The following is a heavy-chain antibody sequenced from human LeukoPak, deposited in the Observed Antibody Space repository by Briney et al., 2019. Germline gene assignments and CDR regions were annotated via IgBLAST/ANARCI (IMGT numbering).Heavy chain of an antibody. CDR3: ARDRGESFDY. J-gene: IGHJ4*02. CDR2: ISAYNGNT. V-gene: IGHV1-18*01. D-gene: IGHD3-16*01. CDR1: GYTSTSYG. Sequence: GASVKVSCKASGYTSTSYGISWGRQAPRQGLEWMGWISAYNGNTNYAQKLQGRVTMTTDTSTGTAYMELRSLRSDDTAVYYCARDRGESFDYWGQGTLVTVSS.